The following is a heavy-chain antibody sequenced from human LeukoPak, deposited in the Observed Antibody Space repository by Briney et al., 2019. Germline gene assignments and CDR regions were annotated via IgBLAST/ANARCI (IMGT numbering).Heavy chain of an antibody. D-gene: IGHD6-19*01. J-gene: IGHJ6*03. CDR3: ARELWLSPRYYYYYMDV. V-gene: IGHV3-66*02. CDR2: IYSGGST. CDR1: GFTVSSNY. Sequence: GGSLRLSCAASGFTVSSNYMSWVRQAPGKGLEWVSVIYSGGSTYYADSVKGRFTICRDNSKNTLYLQMNSLRAEDTAVYYCARELWLSPRYYYYYMDVWGKGTTVTVSS.